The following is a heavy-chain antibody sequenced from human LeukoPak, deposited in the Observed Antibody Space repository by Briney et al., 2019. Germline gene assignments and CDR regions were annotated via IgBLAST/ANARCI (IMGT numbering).Heavy chain of an antibody. CDR3: AREIGGQQEGNFDY. V-gene: IGHV4-59*12. CDR1: GGSISSYY. Sequence: SETLSLTCTVSGGSISSYYWSWIRQPPGKGLEWIGYIYYSGSTNYNPSLKSRVTISVDTSKNQFSLKLSSVTAADTAVYYCAREIGGQQEGNFDYWGQGTLVTVSS. D-gene: IGHD1/OR15-1a*01. J-gene: IGHJ4*02. CDR2: IYYSGST.